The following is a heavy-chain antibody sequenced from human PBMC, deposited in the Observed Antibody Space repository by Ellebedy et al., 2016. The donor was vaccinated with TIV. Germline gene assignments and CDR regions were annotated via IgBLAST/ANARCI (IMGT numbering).Heavy chain of an antibody. D-gene: IGHD1-26*01. CDR3: ARQYYRRSGSRPGVYYFDY. V-gene: IGHV5-51*01. CDR2: IYPGDSDT. CDR1: GYSFTSYW. J-gene: IGHJ4*02. Sequence: GGSLRLXXKGSGYSFTSYWIGWVRQMPGKGLEWMGIIYPGDSDTRYSPSFQGQVTISADKSISTAYLQWSSLKASDTAMYYCARQYYRRSGSRPGVYYFDYWGQGTLVTVSS.